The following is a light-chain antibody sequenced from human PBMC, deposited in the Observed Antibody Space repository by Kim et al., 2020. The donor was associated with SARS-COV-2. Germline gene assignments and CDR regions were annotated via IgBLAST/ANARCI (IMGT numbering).Light chain of an antibody. J-gene: IGLJ2*01. CDR1: ALPKQY. CDR3: QSADSSGTLVV. CDR2: KDS. Sequence: PGPTARITCAGNALPKQYAYWYQQKPGQAPVLVIYKDSERPSGIPERFSGSSSGTTVTLTISGVQAEDEADYYCQSADSSGTLVVFGGGTQLTVL. V-gene: IGLV3-25*03.